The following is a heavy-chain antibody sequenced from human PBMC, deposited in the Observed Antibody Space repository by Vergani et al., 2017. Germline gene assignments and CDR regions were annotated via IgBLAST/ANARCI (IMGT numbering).Heavy chain of an antibody. V-gene: IGHV1-69*17. CDR3: ASASLGDGYNLDYYYYGMDV. D-gene: IGHD5-24*01. J-gene: IGHJ6*02. CDR1: GGTFSSYA. Sequence: QVQLVQSGADVKKPGSSVKVSCKASGGTFSSYAISWVRQAPGQGLEWMGGIITIFGIANYAQKFQGRVTITTDKSTSTAYLDRSSLRSEDTAVYYCASASLGDGYNLDYYYYGMDVWGQGTTVTVSS. CDR2: IITIFGIA.